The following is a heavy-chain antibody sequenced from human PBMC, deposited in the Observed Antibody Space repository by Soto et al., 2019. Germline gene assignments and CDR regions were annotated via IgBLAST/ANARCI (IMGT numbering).Heavy chain of an antibody. V-gene: IGHV3-23*01. CDR1: GFTFSSYA. J-gene: IGHJ4*02. CDR2: ISGSGGST. D-gene: IGHD1-20*01. CDR3: AKDLFPVYNSNPIDY. Sequence: PGGSLRLSCAASGFTFSSYAMSWVRQAPGKGLEWVSAISGSGGSTYYADSVKGRFTISRDNSKNTLYLQMNSLRAEDMAVYYCAKDLFPVYNSNPIDYWGQGMLVTVSS.